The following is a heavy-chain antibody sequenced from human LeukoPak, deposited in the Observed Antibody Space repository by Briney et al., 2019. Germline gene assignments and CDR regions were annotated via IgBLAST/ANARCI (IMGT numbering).Heavy chain of an antibody. CDR1: GGSISSYY. D-gene: IGHD2-2*01. CDR2: IYYSGST. V-gene: IGHV4-59*01. CDR3: ARGAVVVPAAMGTSNWFDP. Sequence: SETLSLTCTVSGGSISSYYWSWIRQPPGKGLEWIGYIYYSGSTNYNPSLKSRVTISVDTSKNRFSLKLSSVTAADTAVYCCARGAVVVPAAMGTSNWFDPWGQGTLVTVSS. J-gene: IGHJ5*02.